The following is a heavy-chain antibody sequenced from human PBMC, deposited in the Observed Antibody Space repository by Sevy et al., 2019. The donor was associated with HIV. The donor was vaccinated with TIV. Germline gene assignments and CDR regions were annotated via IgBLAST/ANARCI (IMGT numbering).Heavy chain of an antibody. D-gene: IGHD3-22*01. CDR3: ASTDYYDSSCYYLYAFDI. V-gene: IGHV1-69*13. CDR1: GGTFSSYA. CDR2: IIPIFGTT. Sequence: ASVKVSCKASGGTFSSYAISWVRQAPGQGLEWMGGIIPIFGTTNYAQKFQGRVTVTADESTSTAYMELSSLRSEDTAVYYCASTDYYDSSCYYLYAFDIWGQGTMVTVSS. J-gene: IGHJ3*02.